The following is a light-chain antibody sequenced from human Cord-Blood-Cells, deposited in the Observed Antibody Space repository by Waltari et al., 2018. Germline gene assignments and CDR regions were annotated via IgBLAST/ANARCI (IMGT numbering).Light chain of an antibody. CDR2: DAS. CDR3: QQYNSYST. CDR1: QSISSW. Sequence: DIQMTQSPSTLSASVGDRVTITCRASQSISSWLAWYQQKPGKAPKLLIYDASSLESGVPSRFSGSGSGTEFTHTISSLQPDDFATYYCQQYNSYSTFGQGTKVEIK. V-gene: IGKV1-5*01. J-gene: IGKJ1*01.